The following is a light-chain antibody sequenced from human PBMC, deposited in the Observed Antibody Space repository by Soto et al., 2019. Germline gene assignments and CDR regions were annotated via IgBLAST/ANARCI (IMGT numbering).Light chain of an antibody. CDR3: QQRSNRQIT. Sequence: EIVLPHSPAPLSLSPGERATLSCRASQSVSSLAWYQKKPGRAPRLLIYDISNRATGIPARFSGSGSGTDFTLTISSLEPEDFAVYYCQQRSNRQITFGQGTRLE. CDR1: QSVSS. CDR2: DIS. J-gene: IGKJ5*01. V-gene: IGKV3-11*01.